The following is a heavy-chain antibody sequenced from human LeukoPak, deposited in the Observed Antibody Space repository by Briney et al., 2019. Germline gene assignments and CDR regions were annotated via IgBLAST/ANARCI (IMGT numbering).Heavy chain of an antibody. CDR1: GFTFSSYA. D-gene: IGHD6-19*01. CDR2: ISGSGGST. CDR3: AKSSGWAVYYFDY. V-gene: IGHV3-23*01. J-gene: IGHJ4*02. Sequence: TGGSLRLSCAASGFTFSSYAMSWVRQAPGKGLEWVSAISGSGGSTYYADSVKGRFTISRDNSKNTLYLQMNSLRAEDTAVYYCAKSSGWAVYYFDYWGQGTLVTVSS.